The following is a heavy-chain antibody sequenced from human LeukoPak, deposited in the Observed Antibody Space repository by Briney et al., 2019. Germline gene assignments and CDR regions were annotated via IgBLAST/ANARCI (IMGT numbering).Heavy chain of an antibody. J-gene: IGHJ3*02. CDR2: INRDGSST. D-gene: IGHD5-18*01. CDR1: GFTFSSYW. V-gene: IGHV3-74*01. Sequence: GGSLRLSCAASGFTFSSYWMHWVRHAPGKGLVWVSRINRDGSSTNYADSVKGRFTISRDNAKNTLYLQMKSLRAEDTAVFYCARGGYTGVFDIWGQGTMVTVSS. CDR3: ARGGYTGVFDI.